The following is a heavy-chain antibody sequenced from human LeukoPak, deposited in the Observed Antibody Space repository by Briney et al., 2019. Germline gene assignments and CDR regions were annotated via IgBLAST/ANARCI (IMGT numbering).Heavy chain of an antibody. CDR3: ASDSPGYDSSGYYQGRGWFDP. V-gene: IGHV1-69*02. J-gene: IGHJ5*02. D-gene: IGHD3-22*01. Sequence: ASVKVSCKASGGTFSSYTISWVRQAPGQALEWMGRITPILCIAHYAQKFQGRVTITADKPTSTAYMELSSLRSEDTAVYYCASDSPGYDSSGYYQGRGWFDPWGQGNRVTVS. CDR1: GGTFSSYT. CDR2: ITPILCIA.